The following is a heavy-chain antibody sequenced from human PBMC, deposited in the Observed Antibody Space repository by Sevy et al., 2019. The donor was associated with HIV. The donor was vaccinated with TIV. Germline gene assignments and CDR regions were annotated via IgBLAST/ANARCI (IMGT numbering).Heavy chain of an antibody. D-gene: IGHD3-3*01. V-gene: IGHV3-53*01. Sequence: GGSLRLSCAASGFTVSSNYMSWVRQAPGKGLEWVSVIYSGGSTYYADSVKGRFTISRDNSKNTLYLQMNSLRAEDTAVYYCARGSFGVVKSFDSWGQGTLVTVSS. CDR3: ARGSFGVVKSFDS. J-gene: IGHJ4*02. CDR2: IYSGGST. CDR1: GFTVSSNY.